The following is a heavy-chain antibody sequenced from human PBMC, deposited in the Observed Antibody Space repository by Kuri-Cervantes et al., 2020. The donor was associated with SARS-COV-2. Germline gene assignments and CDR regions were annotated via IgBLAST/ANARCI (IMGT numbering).Heavy chain of an antibody. D-gene: IGHD6-19*01. J-gene: IGHJ5*02. CDR3: ARDGAGVAVAGTSNWFDP. CDR1: GYSISSGYY. CDR2: IYHSGST. V-gene: IGHV4-38-2*02. Sequence: SETLSLTCTVSGYSISSGYYWGWIRQPPGKGLEWIGSIYHSGSTYYNPSLKSRVTISVDTSKNQFSLKLSSVTAADTAVYYYARDGAGVAVAGTSNWFDPWGQGTLVTVSS.